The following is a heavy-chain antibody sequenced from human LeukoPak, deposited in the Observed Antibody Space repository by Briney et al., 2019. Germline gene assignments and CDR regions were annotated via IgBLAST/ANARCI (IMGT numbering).Heavy chain of an antibody. D-gene: IGHD2-15*01. J-gene: IGHJ4*02. V-gene: IGHV1-2*06. CDR3: ARVSCSGGSCLIDY. CDR2: INPNSGGT. CDR1: GYTFTCYY. Sequence: ASVKVSCKASGYTFTCYYMHWVRQAPGQGLEWMGRINPNSGGTNYAQKFQGRVTMTRDTSISTAYMELSRLRSDDTAVYYCARVSCSGGSCLIDYWGQGTLVTVSS.